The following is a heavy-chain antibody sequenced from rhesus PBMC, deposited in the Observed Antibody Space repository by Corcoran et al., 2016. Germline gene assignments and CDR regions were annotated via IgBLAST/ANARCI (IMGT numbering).Heavy chain of an antibody. D-gene: IGHD7-45*01. CDR2: IYGSSTST. CDR3: ARAAGEQYYGVDS. V-gene: IGHV4S10*01. J-gene: IGHJ6*01. CDR1: GGSISDSYR. Sequence: QVQLQESGPGLVKPSETLSLTCAVSGGSISDSYRWSWIRQPPGKGLAWIGYIYGSSTSTNYNPSLKRRVTMSKDTSKNQVSLKLSSVTAADTAVYYCARAAGEQYYGVDSWGQGVVVTVSS.